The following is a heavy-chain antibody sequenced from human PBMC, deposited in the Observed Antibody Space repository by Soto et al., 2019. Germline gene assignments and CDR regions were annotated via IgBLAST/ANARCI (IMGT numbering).Heavy chain of an antibody. V-gene: IGHV4-34*01. J-gene: IGHJ4*02. CDR3: ARGRAIRDFDY. Sequence: SETLSLTCAVYGGSFSGYYWSWIRQPPGKGLEWIGEINHSGSTNYNPSLKSRVTISVDTSKNQFSLKLSSVTAADTAVYYCARGRAIRDFDYWGQGTLVTVSS. CDR1: GGSFSGYY. CDR2: INHSGST. D-gene: IGHD3-16*01.